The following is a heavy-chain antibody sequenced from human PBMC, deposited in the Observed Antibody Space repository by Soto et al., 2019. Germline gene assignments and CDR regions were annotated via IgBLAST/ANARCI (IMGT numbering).Heavy chain of an antibody. D-gene: IGHD1-1*01. CDR2: ITAANDDT. V-gene: IGHV1-3*01. J-gene: IGHJ6*02. CDR3: ARTVRWNGLEYGLGV. Sequence: QVQLVQSGPEVRKPGASVKISCKASGYTLNTYDLHWVRQAPGQRLEWMGRITAANDDTKYSQIFQGRVTISWDTSASIAFLEMHGLRSEDTAVYYCARTVRWNGLEYGLGVWGQGTTVSV. CDR1: GYTLNTYD.